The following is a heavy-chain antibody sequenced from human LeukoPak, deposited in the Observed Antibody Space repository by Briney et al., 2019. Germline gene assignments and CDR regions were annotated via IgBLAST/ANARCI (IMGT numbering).Heavy chain of an antibody. V-gene: IGHV4-59*01. D-gene: IGHD6-19*01. CDR3: ASWDVNSSGYGYFDY. CDR1: GGSISSYY. Sequence: SETLSLTCTVSGGSISSYYWSWIRQPPGKGLEWIGYIYYSGSTNYNPSLKSRVTISVDTSKNQFSLKLRSVTAADTAVYYCASWDVNSSGYGYFDYWGQGTLVTVSS. J-gene: IGHJ4*02. CDR2: IYYSGST.